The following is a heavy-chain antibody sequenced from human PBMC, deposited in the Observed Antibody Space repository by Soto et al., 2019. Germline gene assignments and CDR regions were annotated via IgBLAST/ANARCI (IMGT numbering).Heavy chain of an antibody. D-gene: IGHD6-25*01. CDR2: IYSGGST. V-gene: IGHV3-53*01. CDR1: GLTVSRNY. CDR3: ARFSQGRPEGMDV. J-gene: IGHJ6*02. Sequence: EVQLVESGGGFIQPGGSLRLSCVVSGLTVSRNYMTWVRQAPGKGLECVSVIYSGGSTYSADSVKGRFTISRDNSKNTVYLVMNSLRVEDTAVYYCARFSQGRPEGMDVWCQGTTVTVS.